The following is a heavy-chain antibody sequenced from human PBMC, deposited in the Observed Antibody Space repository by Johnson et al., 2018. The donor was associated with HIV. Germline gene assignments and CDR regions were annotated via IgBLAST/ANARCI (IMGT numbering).Heavy chain of an antibody. Sequence: VQLVESGGGVVRPGGSLRLSCAASGFTFNDYGMNWVRQAPGKGLEWVSYISSSGSTIYYADSVKGRFTISRDNAKNSLYLQMNSLKTEDTAVYYCTTVIQQLVRRHDAFDIWGQGTMVTVSS. D-gene: IGHD6-6*01. CDR2: ISSSGSTI. CDR1: GFTFNDYG. CDR3: TTVIQQLVRRHDAFDI. V-gene: IGHV3-48*04. J-gene: IGHJ3*02.